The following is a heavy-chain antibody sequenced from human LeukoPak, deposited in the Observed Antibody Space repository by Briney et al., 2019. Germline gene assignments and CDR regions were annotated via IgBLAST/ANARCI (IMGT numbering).Heavy chain of an antibody. J-gene: IGHJ6*03. CDR3: ARSNYDFWSGYYNGGYYYYMDV. CDR1: GGTFSSYA. V-gene: IGHV1-69*05. Sequence: ASVKVSCKASGGTFSSYAISWVRQAPGQGLEWMGGIIPIFGTANYAQKFQGRVTITTDEPTSTAYMELSSLRSGDTAVYYCARSNYDFWSGYYNGGYYYYMDVWGKGTTVTVSS. CDR2: IIPIFGTA. D-gene: IGHD3-3*01.